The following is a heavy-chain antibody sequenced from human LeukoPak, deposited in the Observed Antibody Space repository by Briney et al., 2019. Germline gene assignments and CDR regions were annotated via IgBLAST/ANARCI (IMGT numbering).Heavy chain of an antibody. Sequence: ETLSLTCAVSGASMNTHYWSWVRQAPGKGLEWVSSIGGSGGSTYYADSVKGRFTISRDNSKNTLYLQMNSLRAEDTAVYYCAKVETAAAATLRGFDYWGQGTLVTVSS. CDR1: GASMNTHY. CDR2: IGGSGGST. J-gene: IGHJ4*02. D-gene: IGHD6-13*01. CDR3: AKVETAAAATLRGFDY. V-gene: IGHV3-23*01.